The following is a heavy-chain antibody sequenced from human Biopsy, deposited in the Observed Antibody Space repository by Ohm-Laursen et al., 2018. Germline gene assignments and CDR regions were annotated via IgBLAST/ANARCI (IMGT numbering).Heavy chain of an antibody. J-gene: IGHJ5*02. CDR1: GGPISNNNYY. CDR2: IFNSANT. CDR3: ARGDYFDSNGYFWFDP. D-gene: IGHD3-22*01. Sequence: TLSLTCTVSGGPISNNNYYWGWIRQRPGKGLEWIGYIFNSANTYYNPSLKNLITISGDTSKNQFSLKLNSVTAADTAVYYCARGDYFDSNGYFWFDPWGQGTLVTVSS. V-gene: IGHV4-31*01.